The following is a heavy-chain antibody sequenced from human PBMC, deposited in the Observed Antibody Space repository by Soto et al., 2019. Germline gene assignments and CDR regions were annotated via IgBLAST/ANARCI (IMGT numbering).Heavy chain of an antibody. D-gene: IGHD3-16*01. CDR3: ARDHDYDYIWGSYGFDY. V-gene: IGHV4-34*01. CDR1: GGSFSGYY. Sequence: QVQLQQWGAGLLKPSETLSLTCAVYGGSFSGYYWSWIRQPPGKGLEWIGEIKHSGSTNYNPSLKSRVTISVDTSKNQFSLKLSSVTAADTAVYYCARDHDYDYIWGSYGFDYWGQGTLVTVSS. J-gene: IGHJ4*02. CDR2: IKHSGST.